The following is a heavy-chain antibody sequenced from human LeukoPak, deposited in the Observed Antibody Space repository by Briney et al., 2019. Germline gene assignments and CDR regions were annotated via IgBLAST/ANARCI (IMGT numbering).Heavy chain of an antibody. CDR2: IFNTGNT. D-gene: IGHD3-10*01. V-gene: IGHV4-59*11. CDR1: GGSINSHY. Sequence: SETLSLTCSVSGGSINSHYWSWIRQPPGKRLEWIGYIFNTGNTNYDPSLASRVTMSVDTSRAQFFLRLSPVTAADTAIYYCASRPADTTWYGVFDYWSQGTLVTVSS. CDR3: ASRPADTTWYGVFDY. J-gene: IGHJ4*02.